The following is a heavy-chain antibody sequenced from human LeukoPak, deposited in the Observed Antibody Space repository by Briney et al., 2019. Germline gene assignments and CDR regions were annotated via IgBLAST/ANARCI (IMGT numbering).Heavy chain of an antibody. D-gene: IGHD6-13*01. J-gene: IGHJ4*02. Sequence: GGSLRLSCAAFGFTFSSYSMNWVRQAPGKGLEWVSSISSSSSYIYYADSVKGRFTISRDNAKNSLYLQMNSLRAEDTAVYYCARDQGSWYPDYWGQGTLVTVSS. CDR1: GFTFSSYS. CDR3: ARDQGSWYPDY. V-gene: IGHV3-21*01. CDR2: ISSSSSYI.